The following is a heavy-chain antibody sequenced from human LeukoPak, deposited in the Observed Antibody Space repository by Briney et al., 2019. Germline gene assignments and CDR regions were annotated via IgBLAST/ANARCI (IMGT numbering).Heavy chain of an antibody. D-gene: IGHD4-17*01. V-gene: IGHV1-69*01. CDR1: GGTFSSYA. J-gene: IGHJ4*02. CDR3: AREDYGDLRSYYFDY. CDR2: IIPIFGTA. Sequence: SVNVSCKASGGTFSSYAISWVRQAPGQGLEWMGGIIPIFGTANYAQKFQGRVTITADESTSTAYMELSSLRSEDTAVYYCAREDYGDLRSYYFDYWGQGTLVTVSS.